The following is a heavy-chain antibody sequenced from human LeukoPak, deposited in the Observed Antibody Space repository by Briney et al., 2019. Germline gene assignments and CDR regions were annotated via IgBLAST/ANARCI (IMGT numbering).Heavy chain of an antibody. CDR3: AKAPGATHFDY. CDR1: GFTFSTYS. CDR2: ISGSVGST. V-gene: IGHV3-23*01. J-gene: IGHJ4*02. D-gene: IGHD1-26*01. Sequence: GGSLRLSCAVSGFTFSTYSMNWVRQAPGKGLEWVSVISGSVGSTYYADSVKGRFTISRDNSENTLYLQMNSLSAEDTAVYYCAKAPGATHFDYWGQGTLVTVSS.